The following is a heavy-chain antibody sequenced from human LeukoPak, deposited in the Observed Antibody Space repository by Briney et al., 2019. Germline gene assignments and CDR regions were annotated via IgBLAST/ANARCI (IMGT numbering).Heavy chain of an antibody. CDR1: GFTFTSYA. CDR3: AKDHDSSGWPTFDH. D-gene: IGHD6-19*01. V-gene: IGHV3-23*01. Sequence: GGSLRLSCAVSGFTFTSYAMSWVRQAPGKGLEWVSAISGSGVTTYYADSVKGRFTISRDISNKTLYLQMNSLSAEDTAVYYCAKDHDSSGWPTFDHWGQGTLVTVSS. J-gene: IGHJ4*02. CDR2: ISGSGVTT.